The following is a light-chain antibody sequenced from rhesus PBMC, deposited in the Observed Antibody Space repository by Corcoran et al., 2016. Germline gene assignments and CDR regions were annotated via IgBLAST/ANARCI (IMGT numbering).Light chain of an antibody. CDR1: QGISSW. J-gene: IGKJ3*01. CDR3: QQYNNAPFN. CDR2: KAS. Sequence: DIQVTQSPSSLSASVGDRVTITCRVSQGISSWLAWYQQKPGEAPKLLIYKASSLQSGVPSRFSGSGSGKDFTLTISSLQPEDFGTYYCQQYNNAPFNFGPGTKLDIK. V-gene: IGKV1-21*01.